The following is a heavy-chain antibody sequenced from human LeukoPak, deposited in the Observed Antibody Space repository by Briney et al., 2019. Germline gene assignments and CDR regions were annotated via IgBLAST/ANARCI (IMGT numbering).Heavy chain of an antibody. CDR3: ARGSRIAETISQCDP. Sequence: SETLSLPCVVYGGSFSGYYWSWIRQPPGKGLEWIGEINHSGSTNYIPSLKSRVPISVDTSKNQFSLKLSSVTAADTGVYYCARGSRIAETISQCDPWGQGTLVTVSS. CDR1: GGSFSGYY. V-gene: IGHV4-34*01. D-gene: IGHD6-13*01. CDR2: INHSGST. J-gene: IGHJ5*02.